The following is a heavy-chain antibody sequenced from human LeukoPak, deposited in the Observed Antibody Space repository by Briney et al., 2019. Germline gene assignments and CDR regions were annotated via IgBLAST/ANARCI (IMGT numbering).Heavy chain of an antibody. CDR1: GFTFSSYA. CDR2: ISGSGGST. CDR3: AKVGSRLEWLHPLDY. V-gene: IGHV3-23*01. J-gene: IGHJ4*02. Sequence: GGSLRLSCAASGFTFSSYAMSWVRQAPGKGLEWVSAISGSGGSTYYADSVKGRFTISRDNSKNTLYLQMNSLRAEDTAVYYCAKVGSRLEWLHPLDYWGQGTLVTVSS. D-gene: IGHD3-3*01.